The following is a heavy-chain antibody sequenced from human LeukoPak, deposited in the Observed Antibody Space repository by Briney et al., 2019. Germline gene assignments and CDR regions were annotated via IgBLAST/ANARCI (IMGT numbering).Heavy chain of an antibody. J-gene: IGHJ4*02. CDR2: ISGSGGST. Sequence: PGGSLRLSCAASGFTFSSYAMSWVRQAPGKGLEWVSAISGSGGSTYYADSVKGRFTISRDNSKNTLYLQMNSLRAEDTAVYYCARQKRYSGGWYLFDYWGQGTLVTVSS. CDR1: GFTFSSYA. CDR3: ARQKRYSGGWYLFDY. V-gene: IGHV3-23*01. D-gene: IGHD6-19*01.